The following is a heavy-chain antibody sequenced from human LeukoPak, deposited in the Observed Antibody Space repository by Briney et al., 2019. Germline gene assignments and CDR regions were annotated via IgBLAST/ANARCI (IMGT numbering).Heavy chain of an antibody. J-gene: IGHJ6*02. V-gene: IGHV4-59*01. CDR2: IYYSGST. D-gene: IGHD3-9*01. CDR1: GGSISSYY. CDR3: ARGGLFDRRYYGMDV. Sequence: SETPSLTCTVSGGSISSYYWSRIRQRPGKGLECIGYIYYSGSTNYNPSFKSRVTISADTSKNQFSLKLSSVTAADTAVYYCARGGLFDRRYYGMDVWGQGTTVTVSS.